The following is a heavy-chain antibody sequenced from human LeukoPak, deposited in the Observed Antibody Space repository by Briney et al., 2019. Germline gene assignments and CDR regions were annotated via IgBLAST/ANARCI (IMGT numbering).Heavy chain of an antibody. J-gene: IGHJ4*02. V-gene: IGHV3-23*01. CDR1: GFTFSSYA. D-gene: IGHD6-19*01. CDR2: ISCSGSST. Sequence: GGSLRLSCAASGFTFSSYAMSWVRQAPGKGLEWVSPISCSGSSTYHADSVKGRFTISRDNSKNTLHLQMNSLRAEDTAVYYCAKGVAVASPYYFDYWGQGTLVTVSS. CDR3: AKGVAVASPYYFDY.